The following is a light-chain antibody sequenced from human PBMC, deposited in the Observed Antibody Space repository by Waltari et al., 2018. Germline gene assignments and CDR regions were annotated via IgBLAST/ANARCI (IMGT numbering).Light chain of an antibody. V-gene: IGLV1-44*01. CDR2: SNN. CDR3: AAWDDILKGHV. CDR1: SPHIGSTL. J-gene: IGLJ1*01. Sequence: QSVLNQPPSASGTPGQRVIISCSGSSPHIGSTLVNWYQQLPGTAPKLLIYSNNQRPSGVPDRFSGSKSGTSVSLAISGLQSEDEADYYCAAWDDILKGHVFGSGTKVAVL.